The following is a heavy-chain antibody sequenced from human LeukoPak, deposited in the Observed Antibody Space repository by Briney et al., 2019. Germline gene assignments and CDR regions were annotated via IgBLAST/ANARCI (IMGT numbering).Heavy chain of an antibody. Sequence: PGGSLRLSCATSGFSFPFYSMHWIRQAPGKGLEWVAVIGNDGFRKYYADSVKGRFTISRDNSKSTVYLDINSLRPEDTAVYHCARWDSMAPMIVGLSDYWGLGTLVTVSS. CDR1: GFSFPFYS. CDR3: ARWDSMAPMIVGLSDY. J-gene: IGHJ4*02. V-gene: IGHV3-30*04. D-gene: IGHD3/OR15-3a*01. CDR2: IGNDGFRK.